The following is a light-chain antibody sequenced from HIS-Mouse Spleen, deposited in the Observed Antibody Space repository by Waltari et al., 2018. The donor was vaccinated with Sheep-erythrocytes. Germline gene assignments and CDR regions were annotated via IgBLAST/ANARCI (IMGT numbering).Light chain of an antibody. Sequence: QSALTQPASVSGSPGQSITISCTGPSSDVGSYNLVSCYQQHPGKAPKLMIYEGSKRPSGVSNRFSGSKSGNTASLTISGLQAEDEADYYCCSYAGSSTFHVVFGGGTKLTVL. V-gene: IGLV2-23*03. CDR1: SSDVGSYNL. CDR3: CSYAGSSTFHVV. J-gene: IGLJ2*01. CDR2: EGS.